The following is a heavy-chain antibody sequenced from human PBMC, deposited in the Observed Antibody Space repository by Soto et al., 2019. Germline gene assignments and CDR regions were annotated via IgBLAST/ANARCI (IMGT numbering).Heavy chain of an antibody. V-gene: IGHV3-48*02. CDR2: ISSDETIV. CDR1: GYTFRCSG. J-gene: IGHJ4*02. Sequence: EVQVVASGGGLVQPGGSLRLSCEGFGYTFRCSGMIWLRQAPGKGLECVSYISSDETIVNYACSVKGRFTIYRDSSKNSLFLQMNSLRYDDTAVYYCLRGGGVGTTGCYYWGQGAQVTVSS. D-gene: IGHD1-26*01. CDR3: LRGGGVGTTGCYY.